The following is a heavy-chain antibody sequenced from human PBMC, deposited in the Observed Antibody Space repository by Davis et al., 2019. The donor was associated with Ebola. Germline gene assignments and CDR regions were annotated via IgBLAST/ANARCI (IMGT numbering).Heavy chain of an antibody. J-gene: IGHJ2*01. D-gene: IGHD4-17*01. CDR3: ARHVYGDFWYFDL. Sequence: GGSLRLSCAASGFTFNNFWMSWVRQAPGKGPEWVSVIYRDERTYYANSVRGRFTISRDNSKNTVYLQMNSLRVEDTAMYYCARHVYGDFWYFDLWGRGTRVTVSS. CDR1: GFTFNNFW. V-gene: IGHV3-66*04. CDR2: IYRDERT.